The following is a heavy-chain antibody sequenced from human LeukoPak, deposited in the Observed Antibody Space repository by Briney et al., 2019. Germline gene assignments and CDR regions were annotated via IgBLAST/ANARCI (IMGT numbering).Heavy chain of an antibody. CDR1: GFTFSSYA. CDR3: ARDFRYCSGGSCYSGGYFDY. V-gene: IGHV3-21*01. CDR2: ISGSSSYI. D-gene: IGHD2-15*01. Sequence: GGSLRLSCAASGFTFSSYAMSWVRQAPGKGLEWVSAISGSSSYIYYADSVKGRFTISRDNAKNSLYLQMNSLRAEDTAVYYCARDFRYCSGGSCYSGGYFDYWGQGTLVTVSS. J-gene: IGHJ4*02.